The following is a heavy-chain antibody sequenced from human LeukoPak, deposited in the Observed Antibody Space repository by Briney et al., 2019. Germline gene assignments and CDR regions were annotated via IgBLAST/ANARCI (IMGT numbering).Heavy chain of an antibody. CDR3: ARGRPSNDFWSGYYGAGTYFDY. CDR2: INHNGST. J-gene: IGHJ4*02. D-gene: IGHD3-3*01. CDR1: GGSFSGYY. V-gene: IGHV4-34*01. Sequence: PSETLSLTCAVYGGSFSGYYWSWIRQPPGKGLEWIGEINHNGSTNYNPSLKSRVTISVDTSKNQFSLKLSSVTAADTAVYYCARGRPSNDFWSGYYGAGTYFDYWGQGTLVTVSS.